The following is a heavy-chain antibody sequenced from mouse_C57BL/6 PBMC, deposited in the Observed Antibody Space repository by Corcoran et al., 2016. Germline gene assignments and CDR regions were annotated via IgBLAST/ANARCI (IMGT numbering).Heavy chain of an antibody. Sequence: EVQLQQSGPELVKPGASVKISCKASGYTFTDYYMNWVKQSHGKSLEWIGDINPNNGGTSYNQKFKGKATLTVDTSSSTAYMELRSLTSEDSAVDYCARTGPMGYYFDYGGQGSTLTVSS. CDR3: ARTGPMGYYFDY. D-gene: IGHD4-1*01. V-gene: IGHV1-26*01. CDR1: GYTFTDYY. J-gene: IGHJ2*01. CDR2: INPNNGGT.